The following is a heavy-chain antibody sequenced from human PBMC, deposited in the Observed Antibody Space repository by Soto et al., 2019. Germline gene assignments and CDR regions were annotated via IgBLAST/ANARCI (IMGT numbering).Heavy chain of an antibody. D-gene: IGHD3-22*01. J-gene: IGHJ4*02. CDR1: GGSISSGGYS. CDR2: IYHSGST. Sequence: PSETLSLTCAVSGGSISSGGYSWSWIRQPPGKGLEWIGYIYHSGSTYYNPSLKSRVTISVDRSENQFSLKLSSVTAADTAVYYCARDDSSGYYYYWGQGTLVTVSS. CDR3: ARDDSSGYYYY. V-gene: IGHV4-30-2*01.